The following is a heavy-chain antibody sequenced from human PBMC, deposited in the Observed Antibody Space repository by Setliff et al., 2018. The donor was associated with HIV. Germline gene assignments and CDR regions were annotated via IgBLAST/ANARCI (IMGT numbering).Heavy chain of an antibody. Sequence: KTSETLSLTCTVSGGSISSYYWSWIRQPPGKGLEWIGYIYYSGSTNYNPSLKSRVTISVDTSKNQFSLKLSSVTAADTAVYYCARAYDYSNYFHYYMDVWGKGTTVTVSS. CDR2: IYYSGST. CDR3: ARAYDYSNYFHYYMDV. J-gene: IGHJ6*03. D-gene: IGHD4-4*01. CDR1: GGSISSYY. V-gene: IGHV4-59*01.